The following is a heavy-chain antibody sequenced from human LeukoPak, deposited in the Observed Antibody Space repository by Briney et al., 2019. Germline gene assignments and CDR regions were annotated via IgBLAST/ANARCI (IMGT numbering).Heavy chain of an antibody. D-gene: IGHD2-15*01. CDR3: ATQWSVGGPTWNYMDV. J-gene: IGHJ6*03. CDR2: TSGGGDTT. Sequence: TGGSLRLSCAASGFTFSNYAMTWVRQAPGKGLEWVSGTSGGGDTTHYADSVKGRFTISRDNSKNMVYLQMDSLRAEDTAVYYCATQWSVGGPTWNYMDVWGKGTMVTVSS. V-gene: IGHV3-23*01. CDR1: GFTFSNYA.